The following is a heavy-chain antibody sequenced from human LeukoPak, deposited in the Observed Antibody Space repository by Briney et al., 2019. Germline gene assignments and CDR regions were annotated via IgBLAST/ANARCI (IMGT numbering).Heavy chain of an antibody. CDR2: IIPIFGTA. Sequence: SVKVSCKASGGTFSSYAISWVRQAPGQGLEWMGGIIPIFGTANYAQKFQGRVTITADESTSTAYMELSSLRSEDTAVYYCARDLSSSGYYPYYFGYWGQGTLVTVSS. J-gene: IGHJ4*02. D-gene: IGHD3-22*01. CDR3: ARDLSSSGYYPYYFGY. V-gene: IGHV1-69*01. CDR1: GGTFSSYA.